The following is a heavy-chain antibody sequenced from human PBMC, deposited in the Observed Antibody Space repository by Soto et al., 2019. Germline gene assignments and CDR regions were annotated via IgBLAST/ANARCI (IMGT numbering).Heavy chain of an antibody. CDR1: CGSNSSYN. V-gene: IGHV4-59*01. Sequence: SETLSLTCTVSCGSNSSYNRSWIRQPPGKGLEWIGYIYYSGSTNYNPSLKSRVTISVETSKNQFSLKLSSVTAADTAVNYCARGVRTGTAPTSNWFDPWGQGTLVTVSS. CDR2: IYYSGST. J-gene: IGHJ5*02. CDR3: ARGVRTGTAPTSNWFDP. D-gene: IGHD1-1*01.